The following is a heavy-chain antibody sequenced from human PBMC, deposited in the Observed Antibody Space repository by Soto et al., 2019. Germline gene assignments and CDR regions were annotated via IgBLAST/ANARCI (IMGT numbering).Heavy chain of an antibody. D-gene: IGHD6-19*01. CDR2: ISGSGGST. J-gene: IGHJ4*02. CDR3: AKDSFYTRIAVAGTDYFDY. V-gene: IGHV3-23*01. Sequence: GGSLRLSCAASGFTFSSYAMSWVRQAPGKGLEWVSAISGSGGSTYYADSVKGRFTISRDNSKNTLYLQMNSLRAEDTAIYYCAKDSFYTRIAVAGTDYFDYWGQGTLVTVSS. CDR1: GFTFSSYA.